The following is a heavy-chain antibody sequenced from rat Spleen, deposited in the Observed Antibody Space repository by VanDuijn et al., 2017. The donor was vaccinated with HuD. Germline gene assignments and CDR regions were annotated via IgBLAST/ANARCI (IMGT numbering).Heavy chain of an antibody. V-gene: IGHV5-29*01. D-gene: IGHD1-7*01. CDR1: GFTFSDYY. CDR3: ARAMGY. J-gene: IGHJ2*01. CDR2: ISYDGSST. Sequence: EVQLVESDGGLVQPGRSLKLSCAASGFTFSDYYMAWVRQAPTKGLEWVATISYDGSSTYYRDSVKGRFTISRDNAKSTLYLQMDSLRSEDTATYYCARAMGYWGQGVMVTVSS.